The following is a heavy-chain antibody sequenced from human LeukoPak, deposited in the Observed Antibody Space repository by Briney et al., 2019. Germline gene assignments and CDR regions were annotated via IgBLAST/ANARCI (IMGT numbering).Heavy chain of an antibody. CDR3: ARGLTMVRGVRFDY. CDR2: IIPIFGTA. Sequence: ASVKVSCKASGYTFTSYGISWVRQAPGQGLEWMGGIIPIFGTANYAQKFQGRVTITADESTSTAYMELSSLRSEDTAVYYCARGLTMVRGVRFDYWGQGTLVTVSS. J-gene: IGHJ4*02. D-gene: IGHD3-10*01. V-gene: IGHV1-69*13. CDR1: GYTFTSYG.